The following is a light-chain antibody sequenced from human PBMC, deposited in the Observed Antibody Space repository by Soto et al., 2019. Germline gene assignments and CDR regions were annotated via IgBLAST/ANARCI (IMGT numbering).Light chain of an antibody. V-gene: IGKV1-5*01. Sequence: IQMTQSPSTLSASVGDRVTSTCRASQSISSWLAWYQQKPGKAPKLLIFDASSLESGVPSRFSGSGSGTEFTLTISSLQPEDFATYYGLQHNSYPLTFGGGTKVDIK. CDR3: LQHNSYPLT. CDR1: QSISSW. CDR2: DAS. J-gene: IGKJ4*01.